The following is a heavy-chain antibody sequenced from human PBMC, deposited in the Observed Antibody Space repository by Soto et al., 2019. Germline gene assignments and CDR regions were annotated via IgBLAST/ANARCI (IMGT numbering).Heavy chain of an antibody. Sequence: PSETLSLTCIVSGGSISSSSYSWAWIRQPPGKGLEWIGTIYYGGNTYYNPSLKSRVTISVDTSKNQFSLELSSVTAADTAVYYGVSGYCSGGSCRNRYYYGMDVWGQGTTVTVSS. J-gene: IGHJ6*02. V-gene: IGHV4-39*01. CDR2: IYYGGNT. CDR3: VSGYCSGGSCRNRYYYGMDV. D-gene: IGHD2-15*01. CDR1: GGSISSSSYS.